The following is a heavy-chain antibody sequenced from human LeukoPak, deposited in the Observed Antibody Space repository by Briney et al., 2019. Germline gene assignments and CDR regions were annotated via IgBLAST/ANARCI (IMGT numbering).Heavy chain of an antibody. V-gene: IGHV1-58*02. D-gene: IGHD5-24*01. Sequence: ASVKVSCKASGFTFTSSAMQWVRQARGQRLEWIGWIVVGSGSTNYAQKFQERVIITRDKSTSTAYMELSSLRSEDTAVYYCAAELETATNAFDIWGQGTMVTVSS. CDR3: AAELETATNAFDI. CDR1: GFTFTSSA. CDR2: IVVGSGST. J-gene: IGHJ3*02.